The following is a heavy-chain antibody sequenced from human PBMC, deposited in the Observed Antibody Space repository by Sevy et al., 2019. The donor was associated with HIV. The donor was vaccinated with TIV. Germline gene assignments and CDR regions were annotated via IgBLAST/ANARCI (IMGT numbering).Heavy chain of an antibody. Sequence: ASVKVSCKASGYTFTSYDINWVRQATGQGLEWMGWMNPNSGNTGYAQKFQGRVTMTRNTSIGTAYMELSSPRSEDTAVYYCARSDDILTGYYHKYYYGMDVWGQGTTVTVSS. CDR1: GYTFTSYD. J-gene: IGHJ6*02. CDR2: MNPNSGNT. V-gene: IGHV1-8*01. CDR3: ARSDDILTGYYHKYYYGMDV. D-gene: IGHD3-9*01.